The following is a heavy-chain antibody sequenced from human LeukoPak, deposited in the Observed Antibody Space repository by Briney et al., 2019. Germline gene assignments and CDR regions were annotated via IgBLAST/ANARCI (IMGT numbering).Heavy chain of an antibody. J-gene: IGHJ4*02. CDR3: ARVRPTTVVTDY. Sequence: GASVKVSCKASGYTFTGDYMHWVRQAPGQGLEWMGWINPNSGGTNYAQKFQGRVTMTRDTSISTAYMELSRLRSDDTAVYYCARVRPTTVVTDYWGQGTLVTVSS. D-gene: IGHD4-23*01. CDR2: INPNSGGT. CDR1: GYTFTGDY. V-gene: IGHV1-2*02.